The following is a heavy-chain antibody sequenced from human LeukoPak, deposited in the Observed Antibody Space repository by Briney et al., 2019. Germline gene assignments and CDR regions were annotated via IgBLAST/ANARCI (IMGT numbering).Heavy chain of an antibody. V-gene: IGHV3-9*01. Sequence: GGSLRLSCAASGFTFDDYAMHWVRQAPGKGLEWVSGISWNSGSIGYADSVKGRFTISRGNAKNSLYLQMNSLRAEDTALYYCAKDMVTIQAPYYYYYMDVWGKGTTVTVSS. CDR1: GFTFDDYA. J-gene: IGHJ6*03. CDR2: ISWNSGSI. CDR3: AKDMVTIQAPYYYYYMDV. D-gene: IGHD5-12*01.